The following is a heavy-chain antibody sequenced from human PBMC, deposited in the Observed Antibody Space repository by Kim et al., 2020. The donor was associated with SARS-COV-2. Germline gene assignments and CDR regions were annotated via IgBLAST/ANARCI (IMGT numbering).Heavy chain of an antibody. V-gene: IGHV4-39*01. CDR2: IYYSGST. Sequence: SETLSLTCTVSGGSISSSSYYWGWIRQPPGKGLEWIGSIYYSGSTYYNPSLKSRVTISVDTSKNQFSLKLSSVTAADTAVYYCARHPAYCTNGVCYSDYYYGMDVWGQGTTVTVSS. J-gene: IGHJ6*02. D-gene: IGHD2-8*01. CDR3: ARHPAYCTNGVCYSDYYYGMDV. CDR1: GGSISSSSYY.